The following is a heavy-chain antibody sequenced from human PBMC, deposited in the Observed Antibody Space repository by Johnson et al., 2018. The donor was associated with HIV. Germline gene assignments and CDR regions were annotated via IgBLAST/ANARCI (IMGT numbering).Heavy chain of an antibody. CDR2: IYSGGST. D-gene: IGHD1-14*01. Sequence: VQVLESGGGLVQPGGSLRLSCAASGFTVSSNYMSWVRQAPGKGLEWVSVIYSGGSTYYADSVKGRLTISRDNSKNTLYLQMNSLRAEDTAVYYCAKAEGVGTNAFDIWGQGTMVTVSS. CDR3: AKAEGVGTNAFDI. J-gene: IGHJ3*02. V-gene: IGHV3-66*01. CDR1: GFTVSSNY.